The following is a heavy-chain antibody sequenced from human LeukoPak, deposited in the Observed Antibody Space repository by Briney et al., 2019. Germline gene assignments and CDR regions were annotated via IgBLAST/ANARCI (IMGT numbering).Heavy chain of an antibody. J-gene: IGHJ5*02. D-gene: IGHD6-19*01. CDR2: INPNSGGT. V-gene: IGHV1-2*02. Sequence: ASVKVSCKASGYTFTGYYMHWARQAPGQGLEWMGWINPNSGGTNYAQKFQGRVTMTRDTSISTAYMELSRLRSDDTAVYYCARDREQWLVRGYNWFDPWGQGTLVTVSS. CDR1: GYTFTGYY. CDR3: ARDREQWLVRGYNWFDP.